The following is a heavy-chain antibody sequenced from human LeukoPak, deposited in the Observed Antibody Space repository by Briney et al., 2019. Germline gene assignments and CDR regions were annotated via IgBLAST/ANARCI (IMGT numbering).Heavy chain of an antibody. CDR3: VRSLDY. V-gene: IGHV3-23*01. Sequence: GGSMRLSCAASGFPFSSYAMNWVRQAPGKGLEWVSVIAGSDGFTQYADSVKGRFTISRDNSKNTVYLQMNRLRVEDTALYYCVRSLDYWGQGTLVTVSS. CDR2: IAGSDGFT. J-gene: IGHJ4*02. CDR1: GFPFSSYA.